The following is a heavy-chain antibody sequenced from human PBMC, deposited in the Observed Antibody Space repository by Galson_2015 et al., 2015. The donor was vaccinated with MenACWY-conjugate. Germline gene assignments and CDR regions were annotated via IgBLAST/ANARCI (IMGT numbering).Heavy chain of an antibody. D-gene: IGHD1-26*01. V-gene: IGHV3-74*01. CDR1: GFTFSNYW. CDR2: IDNDGNRI. Sequence: SLRLSCAASGFTFSNYWMHWVRQGPGKGLEWLSRIDNDGNRIPYADSVKGRFTISRDNAKNTLYLQINSGRADDTGVYYCSRGGEAKLIMVGEISDIWGQGTTVTVSS. J-gene: IGHJ3*02. CDR3: SRGGEAKLIMVGEISDI.